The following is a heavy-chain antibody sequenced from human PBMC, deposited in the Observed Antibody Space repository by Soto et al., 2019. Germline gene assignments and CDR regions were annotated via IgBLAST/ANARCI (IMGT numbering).Heavy chain of an antibody. CDR1: GGSFSGYY. CDR2: INHSGST. D-gene: IGHD3-10*01. CDR3: ARGLNRITMVRGAFDP. Sequence: QVQLQQWGAGLLKPSETLSLTCAVYGGSFSGYYWSWIRQPPGKGLEWIGEINHSGSTNYNPSLKSRVTISVDTSKNQFSLKLSSVTAADTAVYYCARGLNRITMVRGAFDPWGQGTLVTVSS. J-gene: IGHJ5*02. V-gene: IGHV4-34*01.